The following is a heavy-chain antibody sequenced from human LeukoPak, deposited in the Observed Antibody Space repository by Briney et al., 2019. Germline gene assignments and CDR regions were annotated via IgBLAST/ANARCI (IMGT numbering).Heavy chain of an antibody. Sequence: PGGSLRLSCAASGFTFDNYAMHWVRQAPGKGLEWVSGISWNSGSIGYADSVKGRFTISRDNAKNSLYLQMNSLRAEDTALYYCAKDKNYGSGSYFDYWGQGTLVTVFS. CDR3: AKDKNYGSGSYFDY. CDR2: ISWNSGSI. J-gene: IGHJ4*02. D-gene: IGHD3-10*01. CDR1: GFTFDNYA. V-gene: IGHV3-9*01.